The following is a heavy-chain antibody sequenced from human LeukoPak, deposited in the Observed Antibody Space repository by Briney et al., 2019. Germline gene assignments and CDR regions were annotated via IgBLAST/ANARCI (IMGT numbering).Heavy chain of an antibody. V-gene: IGHV3-21*01. Sequence: GGSLRLSCAASGFTFSSYSMNWVRQAPGQGLEWVSSISSSSSYIYYADSVKGRFTISRDNAKNSLYLRMNSLRAEDTAVYYCARDPGSGYDPHTDYWGQGTLVTVSS. CDR2: ISSSSSYI. CDR3: ARDPGSGYDPHTDY. J-gene: IGHJ4*02. CDR1: GFTFSSYS. D-gene: IGHD5-12*01.